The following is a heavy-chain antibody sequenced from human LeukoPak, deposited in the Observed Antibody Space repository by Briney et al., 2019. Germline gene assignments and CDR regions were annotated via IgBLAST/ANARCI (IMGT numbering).Heavy chain of an antibody. CDR3: AKVNTRGDYVPFDS. Sequence: PGGSLRLXCAASGFTFSSYAMSWVRQAPGKGLEWVSAISGSGDTTYYADSVKGRFTISRDNSKNTLYLQMNSLRVEDTAVYHCAKVNTRGDYVPFDSWGQGTLVTVSS. D-gene: IGHD4-17*01. J-gene: IGHJ4*02. CDR2: ISGSGDTT. V-gene: IGHV3-23*01. CDR1: GFTFSSYA.